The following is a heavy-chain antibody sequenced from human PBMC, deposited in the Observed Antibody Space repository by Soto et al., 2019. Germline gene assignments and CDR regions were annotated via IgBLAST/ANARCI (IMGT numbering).Heavy chain of an antibody. Sequence: SVKVSCKASGGTFSSYAISWVRQAPGQGLEWMGGIIPIFGTANYAQKFQGRVTITADESTSTAYMELSSLRSEDTAVHYCASYEGDGYNYEYYFDYWGQGTLVTVSS. D-gene: IGHD5-12*01. V-gene: IGHV1-69*13. CDR3: ASYEGDGYNYEYYFDY. J-gene: IGHJ4*02. CDR1: GGTFSSYA. CDR2: IIPIFGTA.